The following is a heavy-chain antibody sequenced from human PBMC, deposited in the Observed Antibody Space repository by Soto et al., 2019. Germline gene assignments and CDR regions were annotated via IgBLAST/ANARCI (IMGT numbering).Heavy chain of an antibody. CDR2: TYYRSKWYN. D-gene: IGHD4-17*01. Sequence: PSQTLSLTCAISGNSVSSNSAAWNWIRQSPSRGLEWLGRTYYRSKWYNDYAVSVKSRITINPDTSKNQFSLQLNSVTPEDTAVYYFAGDTNDDYNLFAFWRQRTPDTVSS. V-gene: IGHV6-1*01. CDR3: AGDTNDDYNLFAF. CDR1: GNSVSSNSAA. J-gene: IGHJ4*02.